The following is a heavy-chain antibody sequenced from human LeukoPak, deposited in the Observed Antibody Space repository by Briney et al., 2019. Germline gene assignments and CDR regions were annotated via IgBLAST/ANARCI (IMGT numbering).Heavy chain of an antibody. V-gene: IGHV4-34*01. CDR1: GGSFSGYY. Sequence: PSETLSLTCAVYGGSFSGYYWSWLRQPPGKGLEWIGEINHSGSTNYNPSLKSRVTISVDTSKNQFSLTLSSVTAADTAVYYCARESRYTFGPGYYFMGVWGKGTTVTISS. CDR3: ARESRYTFGPGYYFMGV. D-gene: IGHD5-18*01. J-gene: IGHJ6*03. CDR2: INHSGST.